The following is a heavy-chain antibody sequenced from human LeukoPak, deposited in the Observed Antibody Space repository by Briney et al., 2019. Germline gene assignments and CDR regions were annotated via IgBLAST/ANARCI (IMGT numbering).Heavy chain of an antibody. J-gene: IGHJ4*02. CDR3: ARDSTWIQLWHTLGQFDY. CDR1: GFTFSSYA. CDR2: ISYDGSNK. V-gene: IGHV3-30-3*01. Sequence: PGRSLRLSCAASGFTFSSYAMHWVRQAPGKGLERVAVISYDGSNKYYADSVNGRFTISRDNSKNTLYLQMNSLRAEDTAVYYCARDSTWIQLWHTLGQFDYWGQGTLVTVSS. D-gene: IGHD5-18*01.